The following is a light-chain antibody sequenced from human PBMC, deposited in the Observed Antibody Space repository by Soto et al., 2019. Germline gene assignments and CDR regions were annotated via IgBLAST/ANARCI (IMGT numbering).Light chain of an antibody. CDR1: QCIACA. CDR2: DAS. J-gene: IGKJ5*01. V-gene: IGKV1-13*02. CDR3: QQFNGDHS. Sequence: IHLTQSPSSLAASIGDRITITCRASQCIACALAWYQQKPGKSPKLLIYDASILESGATARFSGSCSGTDFTITISSLQPEDVAIYSCQQFNGDHSFDQGTLLEIK.